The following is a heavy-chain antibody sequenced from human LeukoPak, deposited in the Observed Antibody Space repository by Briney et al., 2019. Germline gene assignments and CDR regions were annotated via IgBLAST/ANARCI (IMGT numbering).Heavy chain of an antibody. J-gene: IGHJ3*02. D-gene: IGHD1-14*01. CDR1: GGSLSSSSYY. CDR3: ARANRDAFDI. CDR2: IYYSGST. V-gene: IGHV4-39*01. Sequence: SETLSLTCTVSGGSLSSSSYYWGWIRQPPGKGLEWIGSIYYSGSTDYNPSLNSQVIIYVLTSKNQFSLKVNSVTAADTAVYYCARANRDAFDIWGQGTMVTVSS.